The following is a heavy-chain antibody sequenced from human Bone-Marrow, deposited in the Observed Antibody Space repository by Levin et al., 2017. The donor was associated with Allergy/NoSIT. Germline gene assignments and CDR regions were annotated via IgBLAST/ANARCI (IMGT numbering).Heavy chain of an antibody. CDR1: GFTFSNNG. V-gene: IGHV3-33*01. D-gene: IGHD3-10*01. J-gene: IGHJ4*02. Sequence: PGGSLRLSCEASGFTFSNNGMHWVRQAPGKGLEWVAVIWSDGGSKYYADSVKGRFIISRDNSKNSLYLQMNSLRAEDTAIYYCARDGNGELINHWGQGTLVTVSS. CDR2: IWSDGGSK. CDR3: ARDGNGELINH.